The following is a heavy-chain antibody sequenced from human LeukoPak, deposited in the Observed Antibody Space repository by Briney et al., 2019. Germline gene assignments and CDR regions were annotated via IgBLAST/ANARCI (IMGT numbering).Heavy chain of an antibody. CDR3: ARTYYDILTGYYRYYFDY. Sequence: SETLSLTCTVSGGSISSYYWSWIRQPPGKGLEWIGYIYCSGSTNYNSSLKSRVTISVDTSKNQFSLKLSSVTAADTAVYYCARTYYDILTGYYRYYFDYWGQGTLVTVSS. V-gene: IGHV4-59*01. CDR1: GGSISSYY. J-gene: IGHJ4*02. D-gene: IGHD3-9*01. CDR2: IYCSGST.